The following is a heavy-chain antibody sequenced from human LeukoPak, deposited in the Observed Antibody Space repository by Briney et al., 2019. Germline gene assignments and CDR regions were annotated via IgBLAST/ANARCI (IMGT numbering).Heavy chain of an antibody. V-gene: IGHV1-8*01. CDR2: MNPNSDST. CDR3: ARVVGAIYL. D-gene: IGHD1-26*01. J-gene: IGHJ5*02. CDR1: GYTFTSYD. Sequence: ASVKVSCKASGYTFTSYDINWVRQATGQGLEWMGWMNPNSDSTDYAQEFQGRVTMTRDTSISTAYMELSSLRSEDTAVYYCARVVGAIYLWGQGTLVTVSS.